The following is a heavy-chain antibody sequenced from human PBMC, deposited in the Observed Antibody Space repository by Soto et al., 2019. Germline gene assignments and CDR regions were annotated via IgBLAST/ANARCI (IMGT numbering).Heavy chain of an antibody. V-gene: IGHV1-69*13. D-gene: IGHD2-8*01. CDR3: ARGSPVLMVYAPPPYNWFDP. CDR1: GGTFSSYA. CDR2: IIPIFGTA. Sequence: ASVKVSCKASGGTFSSYAISWVRQAPGQGLEWMGGIIPIFGTANYTQKFQGRVTITADESTSTAYMELSSLRSEDTAVYYCARGSPVLMVYAPPPYNWFDPWGQGTLVTVSS. J-gene: IGHJ5*02.